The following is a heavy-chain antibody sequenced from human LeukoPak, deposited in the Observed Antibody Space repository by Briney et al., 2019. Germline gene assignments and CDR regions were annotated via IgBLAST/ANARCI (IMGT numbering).Heavy chain of an antibody. J-gene: IGHJ5*02. CDR3: ARAPITMIVVVHNWFDP. Sequence: ASMKVSCKASGYTFTSYDINWVRQATGQGLEWMGWMNPNSGNTGYAQKFQGRVTMTRNTSISTAYMELSSLRSEDTAVYYCARAPITMIVVVHNWFDPWGQGTLVTVSS. V-gene: IGHV1-8*01. D-gene: IGHD3-22*01. CDR1: GYTFTSYD. CDR2: MNPNSGNT.